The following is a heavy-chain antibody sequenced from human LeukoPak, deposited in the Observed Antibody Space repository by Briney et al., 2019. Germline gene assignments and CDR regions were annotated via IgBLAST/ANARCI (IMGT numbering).Heavy chain of an antibody. V-gene: IGHV4-59*01. CDR2: IYYSGST. J-gene: IGHJ6*02. Sequence: PSETLSLTCTVSGGSISSYYWSWIRQPPGKGLEWIGYIYYSGSTNYNPSPKSRVTISVDTSKNQFSLKLSSVTAADTAVYYCARAKYSSSSGYGMDVWGQGTTVTVSS. CDR3: ARAKYSSSSGYGMDV. CDR1: GGSISSYY. D-gene: IGHD6-6*01.